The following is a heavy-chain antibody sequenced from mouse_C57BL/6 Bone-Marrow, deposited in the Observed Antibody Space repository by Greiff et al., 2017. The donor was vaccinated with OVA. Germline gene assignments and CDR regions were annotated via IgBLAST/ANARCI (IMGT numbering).Heavy chain of an antibody. D-gene: IGHD1-1*01. Sequence: QGQLQQSGAELVKPGASVKLSCKASGYTFTEYTIHWVKQRPGQGLEWIGWFYPGSGSIKYNEKFKDKATLTADKSSSPVYLELSRLTSEDSAVYYCAGHPRHYCGSSVDYWGRGTTLTVSA. CDR2: FYPGSGSI. V-gene: IGHV1-62-2*01. J-gene: IGHJ2*01. CDR3: AGHPRHYCGSSVDY. CDR1: GYTFTEYT.